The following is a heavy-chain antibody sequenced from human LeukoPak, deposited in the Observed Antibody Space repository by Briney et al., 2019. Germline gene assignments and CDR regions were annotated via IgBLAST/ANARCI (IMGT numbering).Heavy chain of an antibody. Sequence: GGSLRLSCATSGFTFSKYAFHWVRQAPGKGLEYVSAIGYNGGSTYYADSVKGRFTISRDNSKNTLYLQLGSLRAEDMAVYYCARDLADYNWNYGGYFYYMDVWGQGTTVTVSS. V-gene: IGHV3-64*02. CDR1: GFTFSKYA. D-gene: IGHD1-7*01. CDR3: ARDLADYNWNYGGYFYYMDV. J-gene: IGHJ6*03. CDR2: IGYNGGST.